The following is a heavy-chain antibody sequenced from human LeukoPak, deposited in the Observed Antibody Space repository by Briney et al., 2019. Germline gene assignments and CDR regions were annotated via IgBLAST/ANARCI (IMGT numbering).Heavy chain of an antibody. D-gene: IGHD3-16*01. V-gene: IGHV4-59*12. Sequence: PSETLSLTCTVSGGSISSYHWSWIRQPPGKGLEWIGYIYYSGSTNYNPSLKSRVTISVDKSKNQFSLKLSSVTAADTAVYYCARVFAGSYYYYYMDVWGKGTTVTVSS. CDR1: GGSISSYH. CDR3: ARVFAGSYYYYYMDV. CDR2: IYYSGST. J-gene: IGHJ6*03.